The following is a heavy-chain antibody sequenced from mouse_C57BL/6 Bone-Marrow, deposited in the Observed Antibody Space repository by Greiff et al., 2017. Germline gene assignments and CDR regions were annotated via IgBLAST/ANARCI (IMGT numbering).Heavy chain of an antibody. CDR2: IWSGGST. D-gene: IGHD2-2*01. V-gene: IGHV2-2*01. CDR1: GFSLTSYG. J-gene: IGHJ3*01. CDR3: ARSTMVTSWLAY. Sequence: VQLQESGPGLVQPSQSLSITCTDSGFSLTSYGVHWVRQSPGKGLEWLGVIWSGGSTDYNAAFISRLSISKDNSKSQVFFKMNSLQADDTAIYYCARSTMVTSWLAYWGQGTLVTVSA.